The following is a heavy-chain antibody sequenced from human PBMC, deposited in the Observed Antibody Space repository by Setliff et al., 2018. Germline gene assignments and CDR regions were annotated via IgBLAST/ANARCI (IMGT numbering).Heavy chain of an antibody. CDR1: GFTFSSYW. J-gene: IGHJ5*02. V-gene: IGHV3-7*01. Sequence: GGSLRLSCAASGFTFSSYWMSWVRQAPGKGLEWVANIKQDGSEKYYVDSVKGRFTISRDNAKNSLYLQMNSLRAEDTAVYYCAREQYYDFWSEPPNWFDPWGQGTLVTVSS. D-gene: IGHD3-3*01. CDR2: IKQDGSEK. CDR3: AREQYYDFWSEPPNWFDP.